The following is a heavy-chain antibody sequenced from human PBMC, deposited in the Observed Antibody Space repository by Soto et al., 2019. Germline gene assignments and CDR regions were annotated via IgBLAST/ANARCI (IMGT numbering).Heavy chain of an antibody. CDR3: ARGNRVEAAGDDAFDI. CDR1: GYTFTSYY. CDR2: INPSGGST. J-gene: IGHJ3*02. Sequence: ASVKVSCKASGYTFTSYYMHWVRQAPGQGLEWMGIINPSGGSTSYAQKFQGRVTMTRDTSTSTVYMELSSLRSEDTAVYYCARGNRVEAAGDDAFDIWGQGTMVTFSS. D-gene: IGHD6-13*01. V-gene: IGHV1-46*01.